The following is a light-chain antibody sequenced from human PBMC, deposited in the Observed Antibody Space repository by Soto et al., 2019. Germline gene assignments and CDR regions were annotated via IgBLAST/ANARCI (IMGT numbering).Light chain of an antibody. CDR2: DAS. Sequence: EIVLTQSPGTLSLSPGERATLSCRASQSVSSGYLAWYQHKPGQAPRLLIYDASSRATGIPDRFSGSGSGTDFNLTISRLEPEVFAVYYCQQYGSSPAFGGGTKVEIK. CDR3: QQYGSSPA. V-gene: IGKV3-20*01. J-gene: IGKJ4*01. CDR1: QSVSSGY.